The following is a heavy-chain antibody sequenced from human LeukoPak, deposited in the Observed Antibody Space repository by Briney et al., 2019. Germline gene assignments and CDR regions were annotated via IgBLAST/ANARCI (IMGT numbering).Heavy chain of an antibody. D-gene: IGHD3-10*01. CDR3: ARDRYYYVSGSYRPFDY. J-gene: IGHJ4*02. Sequence: PSETLSLTCTVSGGSISSYYWSWIRQPAGKGLEWIGRIHTSGSTNYNPSLKSRVTMSVDTSKNQFSLKLSSVTAADTAVYYCARDRYYYVSGSYRPFDYWGQGTLVTVSS. V-gene: IGHV4-4*07. CDR2: IHTSGST. CDR1: GGSISSYY.